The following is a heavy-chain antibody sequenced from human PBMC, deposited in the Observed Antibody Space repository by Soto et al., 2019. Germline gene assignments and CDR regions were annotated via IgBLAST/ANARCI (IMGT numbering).Heavy chain of an antibody. CDR2: IVVGSGNT. J-gene: IGHJ4*02. D-gene: IGHD3-9*01. CDR1: GFTFTSSA. Sequence: SVKVSCKASGFTFTSSAVQWVRQARGRRLEWIGWIVVGSGNTNYAQKFQERVTITRDMSTSTAYMELSSLRSEDTAVYYCAADGDILTGYYHFDYWGQGTLVTVSS. CDR3: AADGDILTGYYHFDY. V-gene: IGHV1-58*01.